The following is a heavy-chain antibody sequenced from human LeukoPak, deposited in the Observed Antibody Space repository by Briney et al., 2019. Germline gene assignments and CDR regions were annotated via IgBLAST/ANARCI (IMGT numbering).Heavy chain of an antibody. Sequence: LAGGSLRLSCAASGFTVSSNYMSWVRQAPGKGLEWVSVIYSGGSTCYADSVKGRFTISRDNSKNTLYPQMNSLRAEDTAVYYCARGPRSDYWGQGTLVTVSS. CDR2: IYSGGST. J-gene: IGHJ4*02. V-gene: IGHV3-53*01. CDR3: ARGPRSDY. CDR1: GFTVSSNY.